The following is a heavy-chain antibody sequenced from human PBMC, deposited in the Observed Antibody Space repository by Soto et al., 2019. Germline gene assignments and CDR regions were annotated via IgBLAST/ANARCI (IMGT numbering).Heavy chain of an antibody. D-gene: IGHD6-19*01. Sequence: PGGSLRLSCTASGFNLGNYNVHWVRQAPGEGLKWVAVISYDASTQYFADSVKGRFTMSRDRSNNTDYVQMNSLRTEDTAIYFCSTQSWLPSHHWGQGTLVTVSS. V-gene: IGHV3-30*01. CDR3: STQSWLPSHH. CDR1: GFNLGNYN. J-gene: IGHJ5*02. CDR2: ISYDASTQ.